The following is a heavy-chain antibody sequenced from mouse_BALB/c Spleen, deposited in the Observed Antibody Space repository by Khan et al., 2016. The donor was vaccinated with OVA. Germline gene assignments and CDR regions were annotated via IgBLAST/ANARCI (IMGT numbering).Heavy chain of an antibody. Sequence: EVQLQESGPGLVKPSQSLSLTCTVTGYSITSGYAWNWIRQFPGNKLEWLGYIGYSVFPSYTQPLKSRISITRDTSKNQFFLQLNSVTTEDTATYYCARGNYYGYYFDYWGQGTTLTVSS. D-gene: IGHD1-1*01. CDR3: ARGNYYGYYFDY. CDR1: GYSITSGYA. J-gene: IGHJ2*01. CDR2: IGYSVFP. V-gene: IGHV3-2*02.